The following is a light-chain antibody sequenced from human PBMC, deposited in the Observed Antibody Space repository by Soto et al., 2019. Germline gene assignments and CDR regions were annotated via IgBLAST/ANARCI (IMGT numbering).Light chain of an antibody. J-gene: IGKJ1*01. CDR1: QTISTW. CDR2: KAS. V-gene: IGKV1-5*03. Sequence: IQMTQSPSTLSASVGDRVTFTCRASQTISTWLAWYQQKPGEAPKLLIYKASTLEVGVPSRFSASGSGTKFTLTINTLQPADFATDYCQQYNSYPWTFGQGTKV. CDR3: QQYNSYPWT.